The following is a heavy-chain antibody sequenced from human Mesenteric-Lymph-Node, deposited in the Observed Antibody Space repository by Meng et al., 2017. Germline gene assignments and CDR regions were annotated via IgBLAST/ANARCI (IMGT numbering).Heavy chain of an antibody. CDR1: GFTFSTYS. J-gene: IGHJ4*01. D-gene: IGHD3-10*01. CDR3: ARDWSGSGSSIDY. Sequence: GESLKISCAASGFTFSTYSMNWVRQAPGKGLEWVANIRKDGSQKYHADSVKDRFTISRDNTKNSLYLEMNGLRAEDTAIYYCARDWSGSGSSIDYWGHGTLVTVSS. V-gene: IGHV3-7*01. CDR2: IRKDGSQK.